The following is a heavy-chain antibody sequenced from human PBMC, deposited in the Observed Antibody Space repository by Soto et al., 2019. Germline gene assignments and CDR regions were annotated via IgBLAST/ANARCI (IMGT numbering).Heavy chain of an antibody. Sequence: QVQLVESGGGVVQPGRSLRLSCAASGFTFSSYGMHWVRQAPGKGLEWVAVISYDGSNKYYADSVKGRFTISRDNFKNTLYLQMNSLRAEDMAVYYCAKDFSDDDCGDYVGEYYFDYWGQGTLVTVSS. V-gene: IGHV3-30*18. J-gene: IGHJ4*02. CDR3: AKDFSDDDCGDYVGEYYFDY. CDR2: ISYDGSNK. D-gene: IGHD4-17*01. CDR1: GFTFSSYG.